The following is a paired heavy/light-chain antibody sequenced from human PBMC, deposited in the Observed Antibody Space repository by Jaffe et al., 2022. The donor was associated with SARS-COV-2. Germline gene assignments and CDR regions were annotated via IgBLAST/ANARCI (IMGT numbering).Heavy chain of an antibody. CDR2: ISWNSGSI. Sequence: EVQLVESGGGLVQPGRSLRLSCAASGFTFDDHAMHWVRKAPGKGLEWVSGISWNSGSIGYADSVKGRFTISRDNAKNSLYLQMNSLRTEDTALYYCARDVGTYYYGAGSYFDYWGQGTLVTISS. D-gene: IGHD3-10*01. CDR3: ARDVGTYYYGAGSYFDY. V-gene: IGHV3-9*01. CDR1: GFTFDDHA. J-gene: IGHJ4*02.
Light chain of an antibody. Sequence: DIQMTQSPSTLSASVGDRVTITCRASQSISTWLAWYQQKPGKVPKLLIYKASSLESGVPSRFSGSGSGTEFTLTISSLQPDDFATYYCQQYNGFSTFGQGTKVEIK. CDR2: KAS. V-gene: IGKV1-5*03. J-gene: IGKJ1*01. CDR1: QSISTW. CDR3: QQYNGFST.